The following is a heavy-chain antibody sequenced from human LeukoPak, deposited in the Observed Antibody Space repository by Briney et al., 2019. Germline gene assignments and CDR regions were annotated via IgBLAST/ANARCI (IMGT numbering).Heavy chain of an antibody. CDR1: GFTFSSYS. J-gene: IGHJ4*02. V-gene: IGHV3-21*01. CDR3: ARLDSSSWYYIFDY. Sequence: GGSLRLSCAASGFTFSSYSMTWVRQAPGKGLEWVSSISSSSSYIYYADSVKGRFTISRDNAKNSLYLQMNSLRAEDTAVYYCARLDSSSWYYIFDYWGQGTLVTVSS. D-gene: IGHD6-13*01. CDR2: ISSSSSYI.